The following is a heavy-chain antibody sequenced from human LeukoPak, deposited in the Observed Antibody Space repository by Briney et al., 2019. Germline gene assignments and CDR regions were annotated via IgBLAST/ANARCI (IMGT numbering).Heavy chain of an antibody. CDR1: GGSFSGYY. D-gene: IGHD4-23*01. CDR2: INHSGST. J-gene: IGHJ3*02. Sequence: PSETLSLTCAVYGGSFSGYYWSWIRQPPGKGLEWIGEINHSGSTNYNPSLKSRVTISVDTSKNQFSLKLSSVTAADTAVYYCARLNDYGGNSGAFDIWGQGTMVTVSS. V-gene: IGHV4-34*01. CDR3: ARLNDYGGNSGAFDI.